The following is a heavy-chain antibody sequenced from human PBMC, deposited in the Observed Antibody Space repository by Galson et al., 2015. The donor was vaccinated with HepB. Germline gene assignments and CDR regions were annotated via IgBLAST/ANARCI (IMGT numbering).Heavy chain of an antibody. D-gene: IGHD2-15*01. J-gene: IGHJ6*02. V-gene: IGHV1-3*01. Sequence: SVKVSCKASGYTFTSYAMHWVRQAPGQRLEWMGWINAGNGNTKYSQKFQGRVTITRDTSASTAYMELSSLRSEDTAVYYCAREGVVAAIPWDYYYYGMDVWGQGTTVTVSS. CDR3: AREGVVAAIPWDYYYYGMDV. CDR1: GYTFTSYA. CDR2: INAGNGNT.